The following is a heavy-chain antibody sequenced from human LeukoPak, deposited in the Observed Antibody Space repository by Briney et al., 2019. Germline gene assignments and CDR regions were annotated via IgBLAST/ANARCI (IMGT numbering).Heavy chain of an antibody. CDR3: ARGSLIGRYLDY. J-gene: IGHJ4*02. CDR2: ISYDGSNK. Sequence: GRSLRLSCAASGFTFSSYAMHWVRQAPDKGLEWVAVISYDGSNKYYADSVKGRFTISRDNSKNTLYLQMISLRAEDTAVYFCARGSLIGRYLDYWGQGTLVTVSS. V-gene: IGHV3-30*01. CDR1: GFTFSSYA. D-gene: IGHD2-15*01.